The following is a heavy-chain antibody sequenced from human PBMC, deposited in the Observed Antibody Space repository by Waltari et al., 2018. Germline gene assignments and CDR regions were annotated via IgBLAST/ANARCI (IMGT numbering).Heavy chain of an antibody. V-gene: IGHV3-48*03. CDR2: ISSSGSTI. CDR3: ARDGSGSYPYYYYYYGMDV. J-gene: IGHJ6*02. Sequence: EVQLVESGGGLVQPGGSLRLSCAASGFTFSSYEMNWVRQAPGKGLEWVSYISSSGSTIYYADSVKGRFTSSRDNAKNSLYLQMNSLRAEDTAVYYCARDGSGSYPYYYYYYGMDVWGQGTTVTVSS. CDR1: GFTFSSYE. D-gene: IGHD3-10*01.